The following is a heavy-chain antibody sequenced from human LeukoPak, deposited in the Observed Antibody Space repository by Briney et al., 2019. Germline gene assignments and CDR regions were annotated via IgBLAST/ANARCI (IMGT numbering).Heavy chain of an antibody. CDR3: ARDQRVDYYDSSGDHAFDI. V-gene: IGHV3-21*01. CDR1: GFTFSSYS. J-gene: IGHJ3*02. Sequence: GGSLRLSCAASGFTFSSYSMNWVRQAPGKGLEWVSSISSSSSYIYYADSVKGRFTISRDNAKNSLYLQMNSLRAEDTAVYYCARDQRVDYYDSSGDHAFDIWGQGTMVTVSS. CDR2: ISSSSSYI. D-gene: IGHD3-22*01.